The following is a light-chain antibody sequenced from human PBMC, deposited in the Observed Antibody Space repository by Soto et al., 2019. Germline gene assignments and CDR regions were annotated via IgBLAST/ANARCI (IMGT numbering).Light chain of an antibody. CDR1: SSDVGGYNY. V-gene: IGLV2-14*01. J-gene: IGLJ1*01. CDR3: SSYTSSSNLYV. CDR2: DVS. Sequence: QSVLTQPASVSGSPGQSITISCTGTSSDVGGYNYVSWYQQHPGKAPKLMIYDVSNRPSGVSNRFSGSKSGNTASLTISGLQAEDEADYYSSSYTSSSNLYVFGTGTKVTDL.